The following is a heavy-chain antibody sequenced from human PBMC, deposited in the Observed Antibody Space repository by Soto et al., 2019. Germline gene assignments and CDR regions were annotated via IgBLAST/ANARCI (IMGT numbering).Heavy chain of an antibody. CDR2: MNPYSGNT. D-gene: IGHD2-15*01. CDR1: GYAFDTYD. J-gene: IGHJ4*02. Sequence: ASVKVSCKASGYAFDTYDITWVRQATGQGLEWLGWMNPYSGNTGYAPKFQARITMTRDISIGTAYLELSNLRFDDTAVYYCARVLSGYFGYWGQGTQVTVSS. V-gene: IGHV1-8*01. CDR3: ARVLSGYFGY.